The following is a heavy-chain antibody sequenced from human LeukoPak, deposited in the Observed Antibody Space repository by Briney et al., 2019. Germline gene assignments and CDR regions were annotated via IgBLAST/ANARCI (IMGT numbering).Heavy chain of an antibody. CDR3: ARGDSTVTPKYFQY. J-gene: IGHJ1*01. Sequence: SETLSLTCTVSGGSINNYYWSWIRQPAGKGLEWIGLIYSSGSTSYNPSLKSRVTMSVDTSKKQFSLRLSSVTAADTAVYYCARGDSTVTPKYFQYWGQGTLVTVSS. V-gene: IGHV4-4*07. D-gene: IGHD4-23*01. CDR2: IYSSGST. CDR1: GGSINNYY.